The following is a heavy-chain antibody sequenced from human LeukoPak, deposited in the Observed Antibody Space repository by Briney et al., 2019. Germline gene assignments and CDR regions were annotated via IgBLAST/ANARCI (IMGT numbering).Heavy chain of an antibody. CDR2: IYTSGST. CDR3: GVEKLLVLNCSSTSCYRDYYYMDV. Sequence: SQTLSLTCTVSGGSISSGSYYWSWIRQPAGKGLEWIGRIYTSGSTNYNPSLKSRVTIPVDTSKNQFSLKLSSVTAADTAVYYCGVEKLLVLNCSSTSCYRDYYYMDVWGKGTTVTVSS. J-gene: IGHJ6*03. V-gene: IGHV4-61*02. CDR1: GGSISSGSYY. D-gene: IGHD2-2*02.